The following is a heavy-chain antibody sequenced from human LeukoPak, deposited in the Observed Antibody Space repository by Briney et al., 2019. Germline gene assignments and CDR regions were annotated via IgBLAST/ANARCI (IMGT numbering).Heavy chain of an antibody. D-gene: IGHD3-3*01. J-gene: IGHJ3*02. CDR1: GGSINSGDYY. CDR2: IYYSGST. CDR3: AYYDFWSGDPAFDI. Sequence: SQTLSLTCTVSGGSINSGDYYWSWIRQPPGKGLEWIGYIYYSGSTYYNPSLKSRVTISVDTSKNQFSLKLSSVTAADTAVYYCAYYDFWSGDPAFDIWGQGTMVTVSS. V-gene: IGHV4-30-4*08.